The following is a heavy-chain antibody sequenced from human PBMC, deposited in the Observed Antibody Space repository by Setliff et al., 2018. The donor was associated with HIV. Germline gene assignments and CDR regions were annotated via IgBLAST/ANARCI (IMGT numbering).Heavy chain of an antibody. V-gene: IGHV4-34*01. CDR2: ISQTRST. Sequence: PSETLSLTCAVYGGSFSGDYWVWIRQSPGKGLEWIWDISQTRSTNYDPSLKSRVTISLDTSKNQLSLKLTSVSAADTAVYYCASSRSLFGEEYFHHWGQGTLVTVSS. CDR1: GGSFSGDY. J-gene: IGHJ1*01. CDR3: ASSRSLFGEEYFHH. D-gene: IGHD3-10*02.